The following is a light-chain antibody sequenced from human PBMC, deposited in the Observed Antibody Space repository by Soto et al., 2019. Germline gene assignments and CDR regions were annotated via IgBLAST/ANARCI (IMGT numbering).Light chain of an antibody. CDR2: GAS. CDR1: QSVSSYF. V-gene: IGKV3-20*01. J-gene: IGKJ1*01. Sequence: MVLTQSPVTLSLSPGERATLSCRASQSVSSYFLAWYQQKPGQAPRLLIYGASYRASGIPDRFSGSGSGTDFTLIITRLEPEDFAVYYCEQYGSSPPTFGQGTKVDIK. CDR3: EQYGSSPPT.